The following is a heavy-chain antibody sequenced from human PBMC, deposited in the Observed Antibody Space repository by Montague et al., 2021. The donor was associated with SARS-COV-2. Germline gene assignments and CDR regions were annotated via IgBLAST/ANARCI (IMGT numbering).Heavy chain of an antibody. J-gene: IGHJ5*02. CDR3: TGDRDYGDYLNWFNP. V-gene: IGHV3-7*03. Sequence: SLRLSCAASGFNIVSYWMSWVRQAPGKGLEWVANIRQDGSDKYXXXSXXXRFTISRDNAKNSLYLQMNSLRAADTGVYYCTGDRDYGDYLNWFNPWGQGTLVTVSS. D-gene: IGHD4-17*01. CDR2: IRQDGSDK. CDR1: GFNIVSYW.